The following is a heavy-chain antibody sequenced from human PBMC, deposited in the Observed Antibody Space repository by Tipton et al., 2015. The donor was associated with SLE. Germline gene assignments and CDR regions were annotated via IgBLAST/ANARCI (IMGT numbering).Heavy chain of an antibody. CDR3: ARDPYSSSRTWYYGMDV. D-gene: IGHD6-13*01. CDR2: IYSGGST. V-gene: IGHV3-53*05. J-gene: IGHJ6*02. Sequence: SLRLSCAASGFTFSSTAMTWVRQAPGKGLEWVSVIYSGGSTYYADSVKGRFTISRDNSKNTLYLQMNSLRAEDTAVYYCARDPYSSSRTWYYGMDVWGQGTTVTVSS. CDR1: GFTFSSTA.